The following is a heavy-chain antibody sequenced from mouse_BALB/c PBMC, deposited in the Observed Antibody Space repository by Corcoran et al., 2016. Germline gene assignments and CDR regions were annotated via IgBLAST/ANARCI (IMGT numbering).Heavy chain of an antibody. D-gene: IGHD1-1*01. J-gene: IGHJ4*01. CDR1: GYTFTNYG. V-gene: IGHV9-1*02. CDR3: ARKGTYYGSTYAMDY. Sequence: QIQLVQSGPELKKPGEIVKISCKASGYTFTNYGMNWVKQTPGKVLKWMGWVNTFTGEPTFADDFKGRFAFSLETSASTAYLQINNLKNEDMATYFCARKGTYYGSTYAMDYWGQGTSVTVSS. CDR2: VNTFTGEP.